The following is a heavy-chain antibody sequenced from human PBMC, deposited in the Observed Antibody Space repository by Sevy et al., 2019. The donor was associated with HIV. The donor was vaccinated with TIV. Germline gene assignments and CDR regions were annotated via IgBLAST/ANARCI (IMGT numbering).Heavy chain of an antibody. J-gene: IGHJ6*02. CDR2: ISSSSSTI. CDR1: GFTFSSYS. V-gene: IGHV3-48*01. D-gene: IGHD2-15*01. Sequence: GGSLRLSCAASGFTFSSYSMNWVRQAPGKGLEWVSYISSSSSTIYYAGSVKGRFTISRDNAKNSLYLQMNSLRAEDTAVYYCARDGALAVVVAATPDYYYGMDVWGQGTTVTVSS. CDR3: ARDGALAVVVAATPDYYYGMDV.